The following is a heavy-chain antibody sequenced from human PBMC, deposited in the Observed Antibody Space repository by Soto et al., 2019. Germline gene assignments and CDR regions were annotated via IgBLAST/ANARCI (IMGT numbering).Heavy chain of an antibody. Sequence: SETLSLTCSVSGCSISGPYLSWIRQSPGKGLEWLGYVYYTGSTNYSPSLRRRVSISVDTSKNEFSLRLSSVTAADTAVYFCARSVAVPGAHIDYWGQGTQVTVSS. J-gene: IGHJ4*02. D-gene: IGHD6-19*01. V-gene: IGHV4-59*11. CDR3: ARSVAVPGAHIDY. CDR2: VYYTGST. CDR1: GCSISGPY.